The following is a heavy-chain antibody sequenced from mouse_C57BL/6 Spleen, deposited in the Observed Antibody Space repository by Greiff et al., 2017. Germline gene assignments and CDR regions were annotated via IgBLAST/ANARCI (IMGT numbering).Heavy chain of an antibody. V-gene: IGHV1-78*01. Sequence: QVQLQQSDAELVKPGASVKISCKVSGYTFTDHTIHWMKQRPEQGLEWIGYIYPRDGSTKYNEKFKGKATLTADKSSSTAYMQLNSLTSEDSAVYFCEERIFYYDYDGYFDVWGTGTTVTVSS. J-gene: IGHJ1*03. CDR3: EERIFYYDYDGYFDV. D-gene: IGHD2-4*01. CDR2: IYPRDGST. CDR1: GYTFTDHT.